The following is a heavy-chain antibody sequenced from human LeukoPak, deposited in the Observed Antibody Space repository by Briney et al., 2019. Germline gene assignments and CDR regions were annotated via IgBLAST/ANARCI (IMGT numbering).Heavy chain of an antibody. CDR2: NNGDGSTT. V-gene: IGHV3-74*01. Sequence: QPGGSLRLSCVASGFSLSGYWMYWVRQAPGKGLMYISRNNGDGSTTNYADVVKGRFTMSRDNVKNTLYLQMNSLRAEDTAVYYCARDSFTYQLFDYWGQGTLVTVSS. CDR3: ARDSFTYQLFDY. CDR1: GFSLSGYW. D-gene: IGHD2-2*01. J-gene: IGHJ4*02.